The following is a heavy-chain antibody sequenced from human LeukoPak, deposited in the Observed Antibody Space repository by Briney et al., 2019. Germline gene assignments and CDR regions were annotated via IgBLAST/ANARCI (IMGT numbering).Heavy chain of an antibody. CDR2: IYYSGST. V-gene: IGHV4-59*08. CDR3: ARHQRYSRIVGAPAPFDY. D-gene: IGHD1-26*01. CDR1: GGSISSYY. Sequence: PSETLSLTCTVSGGSISSYYWSWIRQPPGKGLEWMGYIYYSGSTNYNPSLKSRVTISVDTSKNQFSLKLSSVTAADTAVYYCARHQRYSRIVGAPAPFDYWGQGTLVTVSS. J-gene: IGHJ4*02.